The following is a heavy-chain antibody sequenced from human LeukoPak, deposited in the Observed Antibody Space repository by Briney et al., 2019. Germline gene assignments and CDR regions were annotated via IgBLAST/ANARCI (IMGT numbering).Heavy chain of an antibody. CDR2: IYYSGST. CDR3: AREYMGITIFGLVTHHAFDI. J-gene: IGHJ3*02. V-gene: IGHV4-59*01. CDR1: GGSISSYY. D-gene: IGHD3-3*01. Sequence: SETLSLTCTVSGGSISSYYWSWIRQPPGKGVEWIGYIYYSGSTNYNPSLKSRVTISVDTSKNQFSLKLSSVTAADTAVYYCAREYMGITIFGLVTHHAFDIWGQGTMVTVSS.